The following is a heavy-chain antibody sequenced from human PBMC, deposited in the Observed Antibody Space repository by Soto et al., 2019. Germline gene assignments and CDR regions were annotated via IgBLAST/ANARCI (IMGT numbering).Heavy chain of an antibody. CDR2: IIPVLGVT. Sequence: QVQLVQSGAEMKRPGSSVKVSCQASGSTFSSYTVSWVRQAPGQGLEWMGRIIPVLGVTNYAQKFKGRVTITADKSKRTAYTELSSLRSGDTAVYYCARRRYCGADCYSKYYYGMDVWGQGTTVTVSS. CDR3: ARRRYCGADCYSKYYYGMDV. J-gene: IGHJ6*02. D-gene: IGHD2-21*02. CDR1: GSTFSSYT. V-gene: IGHV1-69*02.